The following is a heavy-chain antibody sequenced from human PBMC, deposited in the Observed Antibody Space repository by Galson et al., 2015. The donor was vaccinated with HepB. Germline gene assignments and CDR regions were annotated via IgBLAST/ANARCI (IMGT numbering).Heavy chain of an antibody. Sequence: SLRLSCAASGFTFSDYYMSWIRQAPGKGLELFSYISSSGISINYADSVKGRFTISRDNAKNSLYLQMNSLRAEDTAVYFCAREIDRGSGSQGWYFDFWGRGTLVTVSS. D-gene: IGHD3-10*01. J-gene: IGHJ2*01. CDR1: GFTFSDYY. CDR3: AREIDRGSGSQGWYFDF. V-gene: IGHV3-11*01. CDR2: ISSSGISI.